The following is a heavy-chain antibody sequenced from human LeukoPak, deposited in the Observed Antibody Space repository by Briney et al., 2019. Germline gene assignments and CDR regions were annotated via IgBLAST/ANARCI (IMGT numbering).Heavy chain of an antibody. CDR2: IIPILGIA. D-gene: IGHD1-1*01. CDR1: GGTFSSYA. CDR3: ARGGTQPKYNWFDP. V-gene: IGHV1-69*04. Sequence: GASVKVSCKASGGTFSSYAISWVRQAPGQGLEWMGRIIPILGIANYAQKFQGRVTITADKSTSTAYMELSSLRSEDTAVYYCARGGTQPKYNWFDPWGQGTLVTVSS. J-gene: IGHJ5*02.